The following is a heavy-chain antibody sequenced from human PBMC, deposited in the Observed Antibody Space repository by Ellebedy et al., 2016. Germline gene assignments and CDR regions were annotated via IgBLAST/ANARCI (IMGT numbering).Heavy chain of an antibody. Sequence: GGSLRLSXAASGFTFSSYSMNWVRQAPGKGLEWVSSISSSSSYIYYADSVKGRFTISRDNAKNSLYLQMNSLRAEDTAVYYCVYDFWSGYYFNADVWGKGTTVTVSS. V-gene: IGHV3-21*01. CDR3: VYDFWSGYYFNADV. CDR2: ISSSSSYI. CDR1: GFTFSSYS. J-gene: IGHJ6*04. D-gene: IGHD3-3*01.